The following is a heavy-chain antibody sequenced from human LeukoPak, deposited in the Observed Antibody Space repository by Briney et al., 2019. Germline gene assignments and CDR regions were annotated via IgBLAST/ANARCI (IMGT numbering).Heavy chain of an antibody. CDR2: INPNSGGT. D-gene: IGHD1-26*01. Sequence: GASVTVSFKSSVYTFTFYYMHWVRQAPGQGLEWMGWINPNSGGTNYAQKFQGRVTMTRDTSINTAYMELSRLRSDDTAVYYRARVLGSYYFDYWGQGTLVTVSS. CDR3: ARVLGSYYFDY. J-gene: IGHJ4*02. CDR1: VYTFTFYY. V-gene: IGHV1-2*02.